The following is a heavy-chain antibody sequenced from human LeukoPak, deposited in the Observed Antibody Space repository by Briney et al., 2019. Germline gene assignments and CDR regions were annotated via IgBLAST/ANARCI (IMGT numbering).Heavy chain of an antibody. CDR1: GGSISSYY. D-gene: IGHD3-3*01. CDR3: ARVGEVGSHYFDY. J-gene: IGHJ4*02. CDR2: IYYSGST. V-gene: IGHV4-59*01. Sequence: SETLSLTCTVSGGSISSYYWSWIRQPPGKGLEWIGYIYYSGSTNYNPSLKSRVTISVDTSKSQFSLKLSSVTAADTAVYYCARVGEVGSHYFDYWGQGTLVTVSS.